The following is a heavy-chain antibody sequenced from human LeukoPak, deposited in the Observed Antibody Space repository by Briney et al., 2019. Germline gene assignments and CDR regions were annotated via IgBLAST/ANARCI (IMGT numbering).Heavy chain of an antibody. CDR1: GFTFSSYE. CDR3: TPIPTYYYDSSGYLHLDY. CDR2: ISSSGSTI. Sequence: GGSLRLSCAASGFTFSSYEMNWVRQAPGKGLEWVSYISSSGSTIYYADSVKGRFTISRDNAKNSLYLQMNSLKTEDTAVYYCTPIPTYYYDSSGYLHLDYWGQGTLVTVSS. V-gene: IGHV3-48*03. D-gene: IGHD3-22*01. J-gene: IGHJ4*02.